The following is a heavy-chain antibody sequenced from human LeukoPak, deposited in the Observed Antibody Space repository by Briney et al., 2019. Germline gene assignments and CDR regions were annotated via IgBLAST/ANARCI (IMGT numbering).Heavy chain of an antibody. D-gene: IGHD2-2*02. J-gene: IGHJ1*01. CDR2: SNHSGST. CDR3: ASPPRRGYCSSTSCYTLWYFQH. Sequence: SETLSLTCAVYGGSFSGYYWSWIRQPPGKGLEWIGGSNHSGSTNYNPSLKSRGTISVDTSKNQFSLKLSSVTAADTAVYYCASPPRRGYCSSTSCYTLWYFQHWGQGTLVTVSS. CDR1: GGSFSGYY. V-gene: IGHV4-34*01.